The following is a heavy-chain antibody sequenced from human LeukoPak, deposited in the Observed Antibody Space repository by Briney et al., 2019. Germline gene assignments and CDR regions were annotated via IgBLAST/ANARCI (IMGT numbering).Heavy chain of an antibody. CDR2: IYHSGST. J-gene: IGHJ4*02. CDR1: GGSISSGGYS. Sequence: SETLSLTCAVSGGSISSGGYSWSWIRQPPGKGLEWIGYIYHSGSTYYNPSLKSRVTISVDRSKNQFSLKLSSVTAADTAVYYCAARGQYYDYVWGSHRTGSLDYWGQGTLVTVSS. V-gene: IGHV4-30-2*01. CDR3: AARGQYYDYVWGSHRTGSLDY. D-gene: IGHD3-16*02.